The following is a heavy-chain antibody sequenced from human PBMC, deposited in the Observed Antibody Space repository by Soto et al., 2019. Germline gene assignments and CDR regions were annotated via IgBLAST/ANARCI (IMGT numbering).Heavy chain of an antibody. D-gene: IGHD3-10*01. V-gene: IGHV4-30-4*01. CDR3: ARGGSGSYYPGYYYGMDV. CDR2: IYYSGST. J-gene: IGHJ6*02. Sequence: PPGKGLEWIGYIYYSGSTYYNPSLKSRVTISVDTSKNQFSLKLSSVTAADTAVYYCARGGSGSYYPGYYYGMDVWGQGTTVTVSS.